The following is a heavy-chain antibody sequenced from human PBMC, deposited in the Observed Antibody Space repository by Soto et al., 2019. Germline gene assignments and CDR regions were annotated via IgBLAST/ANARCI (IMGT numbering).Heavy chain of an antibody. D-gene: IGHD3-16*01. Sequence: QVQLVESGGGVVQPGRSLRLSCAASGLTFSSYGMHWVRQAPGKGLEWVAVIWYDGSNKYYADSVKGRFTISRDNSKNTLYLQMNSLRAEDTAVYYCARDGDGMDVWGQGTTVTVSS. CDR1: GLTFSSYG. CDR3: ARDGDGMDV. J-gene: IGHJ6*02. CDR2: IWYDGSNK. V-gene: IGHV3-33*01.